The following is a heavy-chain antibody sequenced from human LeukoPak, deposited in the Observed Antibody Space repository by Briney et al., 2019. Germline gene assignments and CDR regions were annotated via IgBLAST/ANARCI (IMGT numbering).Heavy chain of an antibody. D-gene: IGHD3-16*01. CDR1: GYTFTSYW. CDR3: ARHRDYVPDI. Sequence: ESLKISCKGSGYTFTSYWIGWVRQMPGKGLEWMGIIYPGDSDTRYSPSFQGQVTISADKSISAAYLQWSSLKASDTAVYFCARHRDYVPDIWGQGTMVTVSS. CDR2: IYPGDSDT. J-gene: IGHJ3*02. V-gene: IGHV5-51*01.